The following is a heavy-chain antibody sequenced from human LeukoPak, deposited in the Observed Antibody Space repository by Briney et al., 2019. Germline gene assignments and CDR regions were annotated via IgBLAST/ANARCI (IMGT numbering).Heavy chain of an antibody. Sequence: WASVKVSCKASGGTFSSYAISWVRQAPGQGLEWMGRIIPILGIANYAQKFQGRVTITADKSTSTAYMELSSLRSEDTAVYYCARDLYYDFWSGHKGNWFDPWGQGTLVTVSS. V-gene: IGHV1-69*04. D-gene: IGHD3-3*01. J-gene: IGHJ5*02. CDR1: GGTFSSYA. CDR3: ARDLYYDFWSGHKGNWFDP. CDR2: IIPILGIA.